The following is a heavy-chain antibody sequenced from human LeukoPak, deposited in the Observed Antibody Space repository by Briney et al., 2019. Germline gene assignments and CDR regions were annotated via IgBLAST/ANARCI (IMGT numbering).Heavy chain of an antibody. CDR1: GGSFSGYY. D-gene: IGHD4-11*01. CDR3: ARGLSSTVTRYYYYYYYMDV. J-gene: IGHJ6*03. Sequence: PPETLSLTCAVYGGSFSGYYWSLIRQPPGKGLEWIGEINHSGSTNYNPSLKSRVTITVDTSKNQFSLKLSSVTAADTAVYYCARGLSSTVTRYYYYYYYMDVWGKGTTVTVSS. CDR2: INHSGST. V-gene: IGHV4-34*01.